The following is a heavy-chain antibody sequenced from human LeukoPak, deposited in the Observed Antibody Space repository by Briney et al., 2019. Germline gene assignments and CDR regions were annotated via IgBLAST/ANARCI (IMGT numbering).Heavy chain of an antibody. D-gene: IGHD3-3*01. Sequence: GASVKVSCKASGYTFTSYDINWVRQATGQGLEWMGWMNPNNDNTGYAQKFQGRVTMTRNTSISTAYMELISLRSEGTAVYYCARDSGGGTYDFSDWGQGTLVTVSS. CDR3: ARDSGGGTYDFSD. V-gene: IGHV1-8*01. CDR2: MNPNNDNT. CDR1: GYTFTSYD. J-gene: IGHJ4*02.